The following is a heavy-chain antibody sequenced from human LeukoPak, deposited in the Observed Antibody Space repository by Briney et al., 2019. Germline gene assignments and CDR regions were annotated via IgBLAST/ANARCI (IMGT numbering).Heavy chain of an antibody. CDR3: ARREYQLLSLYYYYYMDV. Sequence: SETLSLTCAVYGGSFSGNYWTWIRQPPGKGLEWIGEINNRGTANYNPSLKSRVTISADTSKNQFSLRLSSVTAADTAVYYCARREYQLLSLYYYYYMDVWGKGTPVTVSS. D-gene: IGHD2-2*01. J-gene: IGHJ6*03. V-gene: IGHV4-34*01. CDR1: GGSFSGNY. CDR2: INNRGTA.